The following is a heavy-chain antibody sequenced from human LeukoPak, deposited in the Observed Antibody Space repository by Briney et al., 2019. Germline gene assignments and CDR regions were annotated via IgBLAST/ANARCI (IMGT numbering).Heavy chain of an antibody. CDR1: GFTVSTNY. D-gene: IGHD3-10*01. CDR3: ARGSHYLMDV. Sequence: GESLKISCAASGFTVSTNYMNWVRQAPGKGLEWVSVIYTGGTTYYADSVRGRFFISRDTSKNTLSLQMNSLRAEDTAVYYCARGSHYLMDVWGQGTTVTVSS. CDR2: IYTGGTT. V-gene: IGHV3-66*01. J-gene: IGHJ6*02.